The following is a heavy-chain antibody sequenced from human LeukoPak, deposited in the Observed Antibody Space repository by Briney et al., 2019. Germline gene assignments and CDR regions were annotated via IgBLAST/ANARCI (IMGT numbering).Heavy chain of an antibody. J-gene: IGHJ4*02. V-gene: IGHV3-23*01. CDR1: GFTFSSYA. CDR3: VGDDILTGYYSGDY. CDR2: ISGSGGST. D-gene: IGHD3-9*01. Sequence: PGGSLRLSCAASGFTFSSYAMSWVRQALGKGLEWVSAISGSGGSTYYADSVKGRFTISRDNSKNTLYLQMNSLRAEDTAVYYCVGDDILTGYYSGDYWGQGTLVTVSS.